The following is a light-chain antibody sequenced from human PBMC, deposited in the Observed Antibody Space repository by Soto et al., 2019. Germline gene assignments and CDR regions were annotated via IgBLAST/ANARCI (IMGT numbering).Light chain of an antibody. Sequence: DIQMTQSPSILSASVGDRVTITCRASQSVSSWLAWFQQKPGKAPKLLIYKASSLQSGVSSRFSGGGSGTDFTLTINNLEPEDFAVYYCQQSDKSPPITFGQGTRLEIK. J-gene: IGKJ5*01. CDR2: KAS. V-gene: IGKV1-5*03. CDR1: QSVSSW. CDR3: QQSDKSPPIT.